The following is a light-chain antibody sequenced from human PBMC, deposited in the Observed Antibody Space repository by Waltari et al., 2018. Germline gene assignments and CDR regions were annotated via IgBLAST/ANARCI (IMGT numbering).Light chain of an antibody. CDR3: QHYVRLPVT. CDR2: GAS. CDR1: QSVGRA. Sequence: EIVLTQSPVTLSLSPGERATLSCRASQSVGRALAWYQQKPGQAPRLLIYGASIRATGIPDRFSGSGSGTDFSLTINRLEPEDFTVYYCQHYVRLPVTFGQGTKVEMK. J-gene: IGKJ1*01. V-gene: IGKV3-20*01.